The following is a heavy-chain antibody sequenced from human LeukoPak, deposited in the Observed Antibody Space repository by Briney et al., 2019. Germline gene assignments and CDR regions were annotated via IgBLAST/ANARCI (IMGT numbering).Heavy chain of an antibody. CDR3: ARGHKNYGYYYYYYMDV. D-gene: IGHD1-7*01. Sequence: ASVKVSCKVSGYTLTELSMHWVRQAPGEGLEWMGGFDPEEGERMYAQKFQGRVTMTRNTSISTAYMELSSLRSEDTAVYYCARGHKNYGYYYYYYMDVWGKGTTVTVSS. CDR2: FDPEEGER. CDR1: GYTLTELS. J-gene: IGHJ6*03. V-gene: IGHV1-24*01.